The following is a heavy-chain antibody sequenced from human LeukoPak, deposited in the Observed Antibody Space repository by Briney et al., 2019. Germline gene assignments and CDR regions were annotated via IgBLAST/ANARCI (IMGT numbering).Heavy chain of an antibody. CDR2: INPNDGDT. CDR1: GYTFTDYY. Sequence: ASVKVSCKASGYTFTDYYMHCVRQAPGQGFEWMGWINPNDGDTNYAQKLQGRVTMTRDTSISTAHMEVSRLRSDDTAVYYCARANFLYCSSSTCLFDYWGQGTLVTVSS. D-gene: IGHD2-2*01. CDR3: ARANFLYCSSSTCLFDY. V-gene: IGHV1-2*02. J-gene: IGHJ4*02.